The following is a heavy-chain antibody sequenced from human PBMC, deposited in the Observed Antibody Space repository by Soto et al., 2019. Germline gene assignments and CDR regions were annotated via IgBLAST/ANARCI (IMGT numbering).Heavy chain of an antibody. V-gene: IGHV3-9*01. CDR1: GFTFDDYA. D-gene: IGHD3-9*01. J-gene: IGHJ5*02. Sequence: GGSLRLSCAASGFTFDDYAMHWVRQAPGKGLEWVSGISWNSGSIGYADSVKGRFTISRDNAKNSLYLQMNSLRAEDTALYYCAKDMRRYFDWLGDDWFDPWGQGTLVTVSS. CDR3: AKDMRRYFDWLGDDWFDP. CDR2: ISWNSGSI.